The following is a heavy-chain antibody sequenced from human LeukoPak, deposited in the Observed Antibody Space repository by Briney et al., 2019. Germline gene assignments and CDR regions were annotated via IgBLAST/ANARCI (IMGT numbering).Heavy chain of an antibody. V-gene: IGHV3-23*01. J-gene: IGHJ4*02. D-gene: IGHD3-22*01. Sequence: PGGSLRLSCAASGFIFSSYAMSWVRQAPGKGLEWVSAVTGSGDSTYYADSVKGRFTMSRDNSKDTLYLQMNSLRAEDTAVYYCAKEGRPKSGGGYYDYWGQGTRVTVSS. CDR1: GFIFSSYA. CDR2: VTGSGDST. CDR3: AKEGRPKSGGGYYDY.